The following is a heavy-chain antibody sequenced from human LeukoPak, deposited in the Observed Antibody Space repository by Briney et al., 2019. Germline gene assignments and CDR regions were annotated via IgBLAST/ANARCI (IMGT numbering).Heavy chain of an antibody. CDR1: GFTFSSYA. CDR3: AKVLTAYCGGDCYSSFDY. D-gene: IGHD2-21*02. V-gene: IGHV3-23*01. CDR2: ISGSGGST. Sequence: GGSLRLSCAASGFTFSSYAMSWVRQAPGKGLEWVSTISGSGGSTFYADSVKGRFTISRDNSKNTLYLQMNSLRAEDTAVYYCAKVLTAYCGGDCYSSFDYWGQGTLVTVSS. J-gene: IGHJ4*02.